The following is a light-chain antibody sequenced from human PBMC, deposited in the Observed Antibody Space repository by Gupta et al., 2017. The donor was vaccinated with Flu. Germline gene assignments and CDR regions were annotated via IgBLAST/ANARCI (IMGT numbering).Light chain of an antibody. CDR2: NAS. CDR3: RHDNNFPLT. CDR1: QEISNT. V-gene: IGKV1-6*01. Sequence: IQMTQSPSSLSASVGDRVTITCRTSQEISNTLGWYLQKPGKAPKLLIYNASTVQSGVSSRFSGGGSGTDFILTISSLQPEESATYYCRHDNNFPLTFGRGTKVDIK. J-gene: IGKJ4*01.